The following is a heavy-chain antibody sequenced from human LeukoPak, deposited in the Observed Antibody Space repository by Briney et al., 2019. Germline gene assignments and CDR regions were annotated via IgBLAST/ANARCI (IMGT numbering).Heavy chain of an antibody. D-gene: IGHD3-9*01. CDR3: ARDPDFDPEPSPFDY. CDR1: GLTFSSYT. J-gene: IGHJ4*02. V-gene: IGHV3-21*01. CDR2: ISSSSSTYI. Sequence: GGSLRLSCAASGLTFSSYTMNWVRQAPGQGLEWVSSISSSSSTYIFHADSVKGRFTISRDNAKNSLYLQMNSLRAEDTAVYYCARDPDFDPEPSPFDYWGQGTLVTVSS.